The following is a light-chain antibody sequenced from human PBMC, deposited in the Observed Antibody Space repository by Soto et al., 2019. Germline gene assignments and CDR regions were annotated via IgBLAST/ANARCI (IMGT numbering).Light chain of an antibody. V-gene: IGKV3-20*01. CDR2: DAS. J-gene: IGKJ4*01. CDR1: QSVSSNY. Sequence: EIVLTQSPGTLSLSPGERATLSCRASQSVSSNYLAWYQQKPGQAPRFLIYDASSRATGIPDRFSGSGSGTEFTLTISRLEPEDFAVYYCQQYGSSPLTFGGGNKVEI. CDR3: QQYGSSPLT.